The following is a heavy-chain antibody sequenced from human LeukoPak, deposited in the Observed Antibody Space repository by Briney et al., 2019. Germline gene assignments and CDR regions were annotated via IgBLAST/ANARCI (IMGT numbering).Heavy chain of an antibody. Sequence: ASVKVSCKVSGYTLTELSMHWVRQAPGKGLEWMGGFDPEDGETIYAQKFQGRVTMTEDTSTDTAYMELSSLRSEDTVVYYCATDLAAVGSSSWYREFGYWGQGTLVTVSS. CDR3: ATDLAAVGSSSWYREFGY. V-gene: IGHV1-24*01. CDR2: FDPEDGET. J-gene: IGHJ4*02. D-gene: IGHD6-13*01. CDR1: GYTLTELS.